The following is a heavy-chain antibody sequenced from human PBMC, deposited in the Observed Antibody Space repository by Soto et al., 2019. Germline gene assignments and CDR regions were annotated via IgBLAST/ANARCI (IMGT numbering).Heavy chain of an antibody. CDR2: VYFSGTT. CDR3: ARSDYGNGWYSYYFDS. D-gene: IGHD6-19*01. Sequence: PSETLSLTCTVSGSSTRGYYWSWIRQPPGKGLEWIGYVYFSGTTTYNTSLKSRVTISADTSKNQFSLRLSSVTAADTAVYYCARSDYGNGWYSYYFDSWGQGTLVTVSS. V-gene: IGHV4-59*01. J-gene: IGHJ4*02. CDR1: GSSTRGYY.